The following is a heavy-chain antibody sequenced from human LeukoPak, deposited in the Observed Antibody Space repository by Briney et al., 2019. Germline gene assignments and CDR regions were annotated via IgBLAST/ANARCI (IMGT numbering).Heavy chain of an antibody. J-gene: IGHJ4*02. CDR3: AKDRAQLRYFDWLFQPAGFDY. V-gene: IGHV3-7*03. D-gene: IGHD3-9*01. CDR1: GFTFSNYW. Sequence: GGSLRLSCAASGFTFSNYWMSWLRQAPGQGLEWVANIKQDDSQKYYVDPVKGRFTISRDNSKNTLYLQMHSLRAEDAAVYYCAKDRAQLRYFDWLFQPAGFDYWGQGTLVTVSS. CDR2: IKQDDSQK.